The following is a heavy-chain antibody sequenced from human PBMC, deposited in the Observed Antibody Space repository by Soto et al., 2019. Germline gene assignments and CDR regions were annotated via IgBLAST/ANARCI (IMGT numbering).Heavy chain of an antibody. CDR1: GYSFSTYN. D-gene: IGHD1-1*01. Sequence: QVQLVQSGPEVRKPGASVRVSCKAYGYSFSTYNLFWVRQAPGQGLQWMGWVSTYNGDTTYAQKFQGRVFLTTDTSTCTASMELRGLTSDDTAVYYGARDVVPTYDFLGQGTLVTVSS. CDR3: ARDVVPTYDF. J-gene: IGHJ4*02. CDR2: VSTYNGDT. V-gene: IGHV1-18*04.